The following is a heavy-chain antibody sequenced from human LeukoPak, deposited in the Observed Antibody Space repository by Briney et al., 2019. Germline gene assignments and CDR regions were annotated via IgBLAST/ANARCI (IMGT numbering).Heavy chain of an antibody. CDR2: ISSSGSTI. Sequence: GGSLRLSCAASGFTFSSYEMNWVRQAPGKGLEWVSYISSSGSTIYYADSVKGRFTISRDNAKNSLYLQMNSLRAEDTAVYYCARVRNCSGGSCYYYYYYMDVWGKGTTVTISS. CDR1: GFTFSSYE. J-gene: IGHJ6*03. CDR3: ARVRNCSGGSCYYYYYYMDV. D-gene: IGHD2-15*01. V-gene: IGHV3-48*03.